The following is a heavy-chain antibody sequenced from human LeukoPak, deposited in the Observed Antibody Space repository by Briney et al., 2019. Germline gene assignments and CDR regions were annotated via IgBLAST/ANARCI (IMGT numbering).Heavy chain of an antibody. D-gene: IGHD3-10*01. CDR3: AREVAGYYFGSGTYSPQNYYYYYMDV. CDR1: GFTFSSYE. V-gene: IGHV3-48*03. Sequence: PGGSLRLSCGASGFTFSSYEMNWVRQAPGKGPEWVSYISTSGSNIHYADSVKGRFTISRDNAKNSLYLQMNSLRAEDTAVYYCAREVAGYYFGSGTYSPQNYYYYYMDVWGKGTTVTISS. CDR2: ISTSGSNI. J-gene: IGHJ6*03.